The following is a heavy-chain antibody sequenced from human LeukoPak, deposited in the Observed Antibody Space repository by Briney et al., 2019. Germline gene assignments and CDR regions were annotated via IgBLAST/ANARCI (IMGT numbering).Heavy chain of an antibody. D-gene: IGHD3-22*01. CDR3: ARASRTYYYDRHWFDP. CDR2: IYHSGST. J-gene: IGHJ5*02. V-gene: IGHV4-4*02. Sequence: SETLSLTCAVSGGSISSSNWWSWVRQPPGKGLEWIGEIYHSGSTNYNPSLKSRVTISVDKSKNQFSLKLSSVTAADTAVYYCARASRTYYYDRHWFDPWGQGTLVTVSS. CDR1: GGSISSSNW.